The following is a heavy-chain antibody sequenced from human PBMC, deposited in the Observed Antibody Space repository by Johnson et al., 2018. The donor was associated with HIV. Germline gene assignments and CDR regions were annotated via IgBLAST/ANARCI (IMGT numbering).Heavy chain of an antibody. V-gene: IGHV3-23*03. Sequence: MQLVESGGGLVQPGRSLRLSCAASGFKFDDYAMHWVRQVPGKGLDWVSVIYSGGNTYYTDSVKGRFTISRDNSKNTLYLQMNSLRAEDTAVYYCAKDGYNFYLDIWGQGTMVTVSS. CDR2: IYSGGNT. CDR1: GFKFDDYA. J-gene: IGHJ3*02. D-gene: IGHD5-24*01. CDR3: AKDGYNFYLDI.